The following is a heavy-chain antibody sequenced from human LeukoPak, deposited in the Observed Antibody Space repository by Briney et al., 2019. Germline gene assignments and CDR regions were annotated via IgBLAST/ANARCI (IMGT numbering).Heavy chain of an antibody. CDR2: ISGSGGST. CDR3: AKPGYSSGWYNAFDI. D-gene: IGHD6-19*01. J-gene: IGHJ3*02. Sequence: GGSLRLSCAASGFTFSSYAMSWVRQVPGKGLEWVSAISGSGGSTYYADSVKGRFTISRDNSKNTLYLQMNSLRAEDTAVYYCAKPGYSSGWYNAFDIWGQGTMVTVSS. V-gene: IGHV3-23*01. CDR1: GFTFSSYA.